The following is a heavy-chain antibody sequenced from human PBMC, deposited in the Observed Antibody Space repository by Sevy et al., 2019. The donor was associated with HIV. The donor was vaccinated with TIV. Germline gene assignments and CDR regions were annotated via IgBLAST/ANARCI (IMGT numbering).Heavy chain of an antibody. CDR2: ISYDGSNK. J-gene: IGHJ4*02. V-gene: IGHV3-30*18. Sequence: GRSLRLSCAASGFTFSSYGMHWVRQAPGKGLEWVAVISYDGSNKYYADSVKGRFTISRDNSKNTLYLQMNSLRAEDTAVYYCAKVEMTYYDFWSGPDYWGQGTLVTVSS. CDR1: GFTFSSYG. CDR3: AKVEMTYYDFWSGPDY. D-gene: IGHD3-3*01.